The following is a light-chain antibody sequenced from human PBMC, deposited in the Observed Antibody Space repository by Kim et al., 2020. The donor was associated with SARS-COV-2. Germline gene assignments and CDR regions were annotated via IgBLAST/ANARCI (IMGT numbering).Light chain of an antibody. Sequence: QSVLTQPPSASGTPGQRVTISCSGSSSTIGSNTVNWYQQLPGTAPKLLIYNNNQRPSGVPDRFSGSKSGTSGSLAISGLQSEDEAEYYCAAWDDSLNGVGFGEGTQLTVL. J-gene: IGLJ2*01. CDR1: SSTIGSNT. V-gene: IGLV1-44*01. CDR3: AAWDDSLNGVG. CDR2: NNN.